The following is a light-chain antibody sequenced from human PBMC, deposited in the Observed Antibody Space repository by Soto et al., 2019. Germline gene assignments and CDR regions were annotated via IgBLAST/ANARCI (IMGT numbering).Light chain of an antibody. CDR3: QQTYSTLRVT. V-gene: IGKV1-39*01. CDR2: AAS. J-gene: IGKJ5*01. Sequence: DIQMTQSPPTLSASVGDRVTITCRASHTISTYLNWYRQEPGKAPKLLIYAASSLQSGVPSRFSGSGSGTDFALTISSLQPEDFATYYCQQTYSTLRVTFGQGTRRDIK. CDR1: HTISTY.